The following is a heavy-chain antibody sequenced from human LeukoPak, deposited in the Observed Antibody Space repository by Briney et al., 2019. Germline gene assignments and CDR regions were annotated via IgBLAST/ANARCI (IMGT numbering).Heavy chain of an antibody. CDR3: ARVYGSGSSDYFDY. J-gene: IGHJ4*02. CDR2: ISGSGGST. CDR1: GFTFSSYA. D-gene: IGHD3-10*01. Sequence: GGSLRLSCAASGFTFSSYAMSWVRQAPGKGLEWVSAISGSGGSTYYADSVKGRFTISRDNSKNTLYLQMNSLRTEDTAVYYCARVYGSGSSDYFDYWGQGTLVTVSS. V-gene: IGHV3-23*01.